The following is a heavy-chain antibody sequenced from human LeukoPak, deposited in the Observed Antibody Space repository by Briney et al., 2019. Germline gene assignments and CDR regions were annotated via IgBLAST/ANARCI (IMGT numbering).Heavy chain of an antibody. V-gene: IGHV4-59*01. Sequence: SETLSLTCTVSGGSISSYYWSWIRQPPGKGLEWIGYIYYSGSTNYNPSLKSRVTISVDTSKNQFSLKLSSVTAADTAVYYCARSHMTTVTTYYYYGKDVWGQGTTVTVSS. D-gene: IGHD4-17*01. CDR1: GGSISSYY. J-gene: IGHJ6*02. CDR3: ARSHMTTVTTYYYYGKDV. CDR2: IYYSGST.